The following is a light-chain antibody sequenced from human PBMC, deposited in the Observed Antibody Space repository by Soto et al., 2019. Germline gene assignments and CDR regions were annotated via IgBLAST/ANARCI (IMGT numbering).Light chain of an antibody. V-gene: IGKV3-11*01. J-gene: IGKJ4*01. CDR2: AAS. Sequence: EIVLTQSPAILSLSPGERATLSCRASQSVSSYLTWYQQKPGQVPSLLIYAASNRATGIPARFSGSGSGTDFTLTISSLEPEDSAVYYCQQRSDWPITSGGGTKVEIK. CDR3: QQRSDWPIT. CDR1: QSVSSY.